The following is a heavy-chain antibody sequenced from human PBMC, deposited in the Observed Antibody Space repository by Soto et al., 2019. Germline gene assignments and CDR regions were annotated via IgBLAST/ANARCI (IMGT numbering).Heavy chain of an antibody. CDR2: IKQDGSEK. D-gene: IGHD3-10*01. CDR1: GFTFSSHW. V-gene: IGHV3-7*01. Sequence: PGGSLRLSCAASGFTFSSHWMSWVRQAPGKGLEWVANIKQDGSEKYYVDSVKGRFTISRDNAESSLYLQMNSLRAEDTAVYICARGASGRYYMDVWGKGTTVTSP. CDR3: ARGASGRYYMDV. J-gene: IGHJ6*03.